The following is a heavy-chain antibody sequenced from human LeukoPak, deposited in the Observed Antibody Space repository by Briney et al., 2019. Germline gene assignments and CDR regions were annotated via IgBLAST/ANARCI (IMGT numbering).Heavy chain of an antibody. Sequence: SETLSLTCAVYGGSFSGYYWSWIRQPPGKGLEWIGEINHSGSTNYNPSLKSRVTISVDTSKNQFSLQLSSVTAADTAVYYCARAPGGYCSSTSCRIYAFDIWGQGTMVTVPS. CDR3: ARAPGGYCSSTSCRIYAFDI. V-gene: IGHV4-34*01. CDR1: GGSFSGYY. J-gene: IGHJ3*02. CDR2: INHSGST. D-gene: IGHD2-2*01.